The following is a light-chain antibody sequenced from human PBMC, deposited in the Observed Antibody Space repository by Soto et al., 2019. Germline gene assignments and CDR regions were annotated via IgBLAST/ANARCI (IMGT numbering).Light chain of an antibody. CDR2: EVS. CDR1: SSDVGGYNY. J-gene: IGLJ1*01. CDR3: SSYTSSYTYV. V-gene: IGLV2-14*01. Sequence: QSALTQPASVSGSPGQSITISCTGTSSDVGGYNYVSWYQQHPGKAPKLIIYEVSNRPSGVSHRFSGSKSGNTASLTISELQAEDEADYYCSSYTSSYTYVFGSGTKVTVL.